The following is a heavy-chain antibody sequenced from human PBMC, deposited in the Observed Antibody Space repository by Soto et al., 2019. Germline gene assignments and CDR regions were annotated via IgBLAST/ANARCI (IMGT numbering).Heavy chain of an antibody. CDR3: ARMDSSGWYYFDY. Sequence: EVQLLESGGGLVQPGGCLRLSCAASGFTFSSYAMSWVRQAPGKGLEWVSAISGSGGSTYYADSVKGRFTISRDNSKNTLYLQMNSLRAEDTAVYYCARMDSSGWYYFDYWGQGTLVTVSS. V-gene: IGHV3-23*01. CDR1: GFTFSSYA. J-gene: IGHJ4*02. CDR2: ISGSGGST. D-gene: IGHD6-19*01.